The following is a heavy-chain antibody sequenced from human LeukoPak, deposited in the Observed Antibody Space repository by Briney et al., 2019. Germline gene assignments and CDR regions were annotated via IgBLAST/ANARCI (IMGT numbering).Heavy chain of an antibody. Sequence: SETLSLTCTVPGGSISSYYWSWIRQPPGKGLEWIGYIYYSGSTNYNPSLKSRVTISVDTSKNQFSLKLSSVTAADTAVYYCARGVYGSGRRRSDAFDIWGQGTMVTVSS. V-gene: IGHV4-59*01. CDR3: ARGVYGSGRRRSDAFDI. D-gene: IGHD3-10*01. CDR2: IYYSGST. CDR1: GGSISSYY. J-gene: IGHJ3*02.